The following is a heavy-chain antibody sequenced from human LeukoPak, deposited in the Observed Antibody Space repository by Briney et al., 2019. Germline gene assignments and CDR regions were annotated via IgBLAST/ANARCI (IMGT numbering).Heavy chain of an antibody. CDR1: GGTFCSYA. V-gene: IGHV1-69*05. D-gene: IGHD3-3*01. CDR2: IIPIFGTA. Sequence: ASVKVSCKASGGTFCSYAISWVRQAPGQGLEWMGGIIPIFGTANYAQKFQGRVTITTDESTSTAYMELSSLRSEDTAVYYCALESFCSGYFWFDPWGQGTLVTVSS. J-gene: IGHJ5*02. CDR3: ALESFCSGYFWFDP.